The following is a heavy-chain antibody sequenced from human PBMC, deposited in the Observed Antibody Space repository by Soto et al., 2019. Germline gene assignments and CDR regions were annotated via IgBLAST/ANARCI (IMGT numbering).Heavy chain of an antibody. J-gene: IGHJ6*02. CDR3: AKGDDFWSGYYYQKYGMDV. CDR2: VSGSGGST. D-gene: IGHD3-3*01. Sequence: QPWGSLRLSCAAAGFTFSRYAMSCVRQAPGTGLELVSVVSGSGGSTYYADSVKGRFTISRDNSKNTLYLQMDRLRAEDTAVYYCAKGDDFWSGYYYQKYGMDVWGQGTTVTVS. V-gene: IGHV3-23*01. CDR1: GFTFSRYA.